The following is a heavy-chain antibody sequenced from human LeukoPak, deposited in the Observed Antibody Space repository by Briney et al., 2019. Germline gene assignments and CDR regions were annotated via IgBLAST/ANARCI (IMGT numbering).Heavy chain of an antibody. V-gene: IGHV3-23*01. CDR1: GFTFSSYA. Sequence: GGSLGLSCAASGFTFSSYAMSWVRQAPGKGLEWVSVISGSGGSTYYADSVKGRFTISRDNSKNTLYLQMNSLRAEDTAVYYCAKDPGYSSGWYTGFGDYWGQGTLVTVSS. CDR3: AKDPGYSSGWYTGFGDY. D-gene: IGHD6-19*01. CDR2: ISGSGGST. J-gene: IGHJ4*02.